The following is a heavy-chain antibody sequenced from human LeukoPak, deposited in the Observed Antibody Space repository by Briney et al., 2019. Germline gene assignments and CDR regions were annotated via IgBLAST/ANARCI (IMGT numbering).Heavy chain of an antibody. D-gene: IGHD5-12*01. CDR3: TRGYSGVSRYAFDI. J-gene: IGHJ3*02. V-gene: IGHV3-72*01. CDR1: GSGFSDQY. Sequence: PGGSLRLSCVASGSGFSDQYMDWVRRAARKRLEWVGRIANIGNGYMTEYAASVKGRFTISRDDSKNSLYLHMNSLKTEDTAVYSCTRGYSGVSRYAFDIWGQGTMVTVSS. CDR2: IANIGNGYMT.